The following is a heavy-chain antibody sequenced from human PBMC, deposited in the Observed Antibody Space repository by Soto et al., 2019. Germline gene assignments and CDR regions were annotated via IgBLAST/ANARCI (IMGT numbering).Heavy chain of an antibody. CDR1: GGTISRYY. Sequence: QVQLQESGPGLVKPSETLSLTCTVSGGTISRYYWSWIRQPPGQGLEWIGYMYNTGSTVYNPSFKSRVTISVDTAKNQFSLKLTSVTAADTAVYYCARDLWGYCGTDCYPLDVWGEGTTVTVSS. V-gene: IGHV4-59*01. CDR2: MYNTGST. J-gene: IGHJ6*04. CDR3: ARDLWGYCGTDCYPLDV. D-gene: IGHD2-21*02.